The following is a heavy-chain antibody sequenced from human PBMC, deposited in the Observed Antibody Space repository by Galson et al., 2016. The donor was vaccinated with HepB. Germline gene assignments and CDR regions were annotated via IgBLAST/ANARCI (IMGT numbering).Heavy chain of an antibody. V-gene: IGHV3-48*04. Sequence: SLRLSCAASGFTFKKYGFNWVRLTPGKGLEWLSYIESYSKIIRYTESVRGRFTVSRDNAKNSVYLQLSGLRVEETAIYYCARDGPNYNYDFWGQGTLVTVSS. CDR3: ARDGPNYNYDF. D-gene: IGHD5-24*01. J-gene: IGHJ4*02. CDR1: GFTFKKYG. CDR2: IESYSKII.